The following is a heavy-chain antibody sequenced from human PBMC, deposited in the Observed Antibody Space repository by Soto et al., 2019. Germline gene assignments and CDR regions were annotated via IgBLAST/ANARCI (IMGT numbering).Heavy chain of an antibody. CDR3: ARGSPKRPQGYYFDY. CDR1: GFTFSSYG. Sequence: GGSLRLSCAASGFTFSSYGMHWVRQAPGKGLEWVAVIWYDGSNKYYADSVKGRFTISRDNSKNTLYLQMNSLRAEDTAVYYCARGSPKRPQGYYFDYWGQGTLVTVSS. D-gene: IGHD1-26*01. J-gene: IGHJ4*02. CDR2: IWYDGSNK. V-gene: IGHV3-33*01.